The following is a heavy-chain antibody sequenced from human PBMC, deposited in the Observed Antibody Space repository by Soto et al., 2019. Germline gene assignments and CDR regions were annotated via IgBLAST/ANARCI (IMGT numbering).Heavy chain of an antibody. CDR1: RYRFTSYW. D-gene: IGHD3-22*01. CDR2: IYPGDSDT. Sequence: LEFCCQGSRYRFTSYWIGWVRQMPGKGLEWMGIIYPGDSDTRYSPSFQGQVTISADKSISTAYLQWSSLKASDTAMYYCARPLDSSGYYASCTLHPGYWGQGTLVTVSS. V-gene: IGHV5-51*01. J-gene: IGHJ4*02. CDR3: ARPLDSSGYYASCTLHPGY.